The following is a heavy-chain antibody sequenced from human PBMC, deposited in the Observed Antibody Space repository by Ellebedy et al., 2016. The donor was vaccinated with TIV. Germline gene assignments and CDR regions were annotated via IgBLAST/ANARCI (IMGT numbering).Heavy chain of an antibody. CDR2: FDPEDGET. Sequence: AASVKVSCKASGYSLTELSMHWVRQAPGKGLEWMGGFDPEDGETTYAQKFQGRIILTEDTSSDTAYMELSNLRSEDTAVYFCATDSSKSRLVMVASAQAFDVWGQGTLVTVSS. CDR1: GYSLTELS. V-gene: IGHV1-24*01. D-gene: IGHD2-21*01. J-gene: IGHJ3*01. CDR3: ATDSSKSRLVMVASAQAFDV.